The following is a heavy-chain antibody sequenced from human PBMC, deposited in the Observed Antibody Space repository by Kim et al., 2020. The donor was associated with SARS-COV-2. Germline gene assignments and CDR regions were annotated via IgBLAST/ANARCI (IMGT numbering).Heavy chain of an antibody. J-gene: IGHJ6*02. D-gene: IGHD1-26*01. Sequence: GESLKISCKGSGYSFINYWITWVRQMPGKGLEWMGTIDPSDSHTNYSPSFQGHVTISVDKSINTAYLQWGSLKASDTAIYYCAKGDDIVSYGMAVWGQWTTVTVSS. CDR1: GYSFINYW. CDR3: AKGDDIVSYGMAV. V-gene: IGHV5-10-1*01. CDR2: IDPSDSHT.